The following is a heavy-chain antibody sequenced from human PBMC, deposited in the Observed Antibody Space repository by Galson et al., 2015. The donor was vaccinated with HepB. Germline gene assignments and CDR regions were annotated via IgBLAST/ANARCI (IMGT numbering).Heavy chain of an antibody. Sequence: PALVKPTQTLTLTCTFSGFSLSTSGMCVSWIRQPPGKALVWLARIDWDDDKYYSTSLKTRLTISKDTSKNQVVLTMTNMDPVDTATYYCARSALASAGAFDIWGQGTMVTVSS. CDR2: IDWDDDK. CDR1: GFSLSTSGMC. J-gene: IGHJ3*02. V-gene: IGHV2-70*11. D-gene: IGHD2-2*01. CDR3: ARSALASAGAFDI.